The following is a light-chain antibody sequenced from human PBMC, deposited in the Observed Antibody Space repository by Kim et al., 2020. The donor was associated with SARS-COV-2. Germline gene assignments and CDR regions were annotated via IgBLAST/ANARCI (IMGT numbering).Light chain of an antibody. V-gene: IGLV3-9*01. Sequence: SYELTQPLSVSVALGQTARITCGGNNIGSKNVNWYQQKPGQAPVLVIYRDGDRPSGIPERFSGSNSGNTATLTISRAQAGDEADYYCQVWDSSPVIFGGG. CDR3: QVWDSSPVI. J-gene: IGLJ2*01. CDR1: NIGSKN. CDR2: RDG.